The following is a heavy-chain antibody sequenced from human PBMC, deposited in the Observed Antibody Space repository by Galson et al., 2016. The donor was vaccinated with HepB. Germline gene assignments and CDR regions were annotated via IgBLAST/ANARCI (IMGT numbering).Heavy chain of an antibody. Sequence: SLRLSCAASGFTFSSYWMHWVRQAPGKGLVWVSGINTDGSTTRYVDSVKGRFTISRDNAKNTLYLQMNSLRAEDTAVYYCARAYDLWGQGTTVIVSS. D-gene: IGHD3-3*01. CDR1: GFTFSSYW. CDR2: INTDGSTT. V-gene: IGHV3-74*01. J-gene: IGHJ6*02. CDR3: ARAYDL.